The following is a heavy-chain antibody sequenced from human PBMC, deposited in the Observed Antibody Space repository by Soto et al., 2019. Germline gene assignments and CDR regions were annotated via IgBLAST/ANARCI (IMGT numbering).Heavy chain of an antibody. D-gene: IGHD6-19*01. CDR3: ARVGSSGWYHRPEYFKH. CDR2: IYSGGST. J-gene: IGHJ1*01. CDR1: GFTVSSNY. V-gene: IGHV3-66*01. Sequence: GGSLRLSCAASGFTVSSNYMSWVRQAPGKGLEWVSVIYSGGSTYYADSVKGRFTISRDNSKNTLYLQMNSLRAEDTAVYYCARVGSSGWYHRPEYFKHWGQGTLVNVS.